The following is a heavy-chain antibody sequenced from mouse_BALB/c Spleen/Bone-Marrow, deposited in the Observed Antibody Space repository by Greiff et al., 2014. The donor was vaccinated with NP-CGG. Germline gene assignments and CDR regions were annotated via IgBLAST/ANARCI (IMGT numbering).Heavy chain of an antibody. CDR3: ARSSSYDYDVGFAY. CDR1: GYSITRDYA. J-gene: IGHJ3*01. D-gene: IGHD2-4*01. V-gene: IGHV3-2*02. Sequence: VQLKESGPGLVKPSQSLSLTCIVTGYSITRDYAWNWIRQFPGNKLEWMGYISYSGSTTYNPSLESRISITRDTSKNQFFLQLISVTTEDTATYYCARSSSYDYDVGFAYWGQGTLVTVSA. CDR2: ISYSGST.